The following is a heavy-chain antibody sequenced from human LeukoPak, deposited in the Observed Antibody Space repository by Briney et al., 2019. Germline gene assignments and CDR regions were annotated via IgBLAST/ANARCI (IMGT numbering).Heavy chain of an antibody. CDR1: GGSFSGYY. V-gene: IGHV4-34*01. D-gene: IGHD3-10*01. Sequence: TSETLSLTCAVYGGSFSGYYWGWIRQPPGKGLEWIGEINHSGSTNYNPSLKSRVTISVDTSKNQFSLKLSSVTAADTAVYYCARQPDVLLWFGESNWFDPWGQGTLVTVSS. CDR2: INHSGST. CDR3: ARQPDVLLWFGESNWFDP. J-gene: IGHJ5*02.